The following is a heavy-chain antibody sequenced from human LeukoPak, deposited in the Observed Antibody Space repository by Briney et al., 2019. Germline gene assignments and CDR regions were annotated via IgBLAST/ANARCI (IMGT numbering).Heavy chain of an antibody. CDR1: GFTFSSYA. CDR3: ARDRLQITMIVVVTPDAFDI. CDR2: ISYDGSNK. Sequence: GGSLRLSCAASGFTFSSYAMHWVRQAPGKGLKWVAVISYDGSNKYYADSVKGRFTISRDNSKNTLYLQMNSLRAEDTAVYYCARDRLQITMIVVVTPDAFDIWGQGTMVTVSS. J-gene: IGHJ3*02. D-gene: IGHD3-22*01. V-gene: IGHV3-30-3*01.